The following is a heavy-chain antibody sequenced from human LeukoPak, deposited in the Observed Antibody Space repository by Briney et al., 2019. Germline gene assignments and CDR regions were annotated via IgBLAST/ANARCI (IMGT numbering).Heavy chain of an antibody. CDR3: VVVVEPPDSDGFDV. CDR2: INADGSTA. Sequence: PGESLRLSCAASGFTFGNSWVHWVRQAPGKGRVWVSLINADGSTATYADSVKGRFPISRDNARNTLSLQMNSLTIEDAAVYYCVVVVEPPDSDGFDVWGQGTMITVSS. D-gene: IGHD1-14*01. CDR1: GFTFGNSW. V-gene: IGHV3-74*01. J-gene: IGHJ3*01.